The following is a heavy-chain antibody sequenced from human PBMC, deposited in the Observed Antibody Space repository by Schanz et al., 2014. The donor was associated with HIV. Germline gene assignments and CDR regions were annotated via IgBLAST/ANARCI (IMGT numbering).Heavy chain of an antibody. D-gene: IGHD2-15*01. CDR3: ARRSTPGGYYGMDV. CDR1: GFTFSTYR. J-gene: IGHJ6*02. CDR2: ISSSSTTT. Sequence: EVRLVESGGTSVQPGGSLRLSCAASGFTFSTYRMNWVRQAPGKGLEWVSYISSSSTTTHYADSVKGRFTISRDNAKNSLSLQMNSLRDEDTAVYYCARRSTPGGYYGMDVWGQGTTVTVSS. V-gene: IGHV3-48*02.